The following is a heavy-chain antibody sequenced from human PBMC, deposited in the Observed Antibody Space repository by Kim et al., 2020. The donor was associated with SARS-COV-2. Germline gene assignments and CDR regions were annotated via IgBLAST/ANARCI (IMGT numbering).Heavy chain of an antibody. CDR3: ARGRFCYRLPYYFDY. J-gene: IGHJ4*02. CDR1: GGSFSGYY. V-gene: IGHV4-34*01. Sequence: SETLSLTCAVYGGSFSGYYWSWVRQPPGKGLEWIWEINHSRSTNYNPSIKSRVTISVDTYKNQFSLKLSSVTAADTAVYYYARGRFCYRLPYYFDYWGQGTLVTVSS. CDR2: INHSRST. D-gene: IGHD2-2*01.